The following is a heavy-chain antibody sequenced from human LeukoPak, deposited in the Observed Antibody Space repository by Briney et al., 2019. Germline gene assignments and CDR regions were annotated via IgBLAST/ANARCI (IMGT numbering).Heavy chain of an antibody. D-gene: IGHD6-13*01. CDR1: SGSFSGYY. CDR3: ARGEQQLAD. CDR2: INHSGSA. Sequence: KPSETLSLTCAVYSGSFSGYYWSWIRQPPGKGLEWIGEINHSGSANYNPSLKSRVTISVDTSKNQFSLKLSSVTAADTAVYYCARGEQQLADWGQGTLVTVSS. J-gene: IGHJ4*02. V-gene: IGHV4-34*01.